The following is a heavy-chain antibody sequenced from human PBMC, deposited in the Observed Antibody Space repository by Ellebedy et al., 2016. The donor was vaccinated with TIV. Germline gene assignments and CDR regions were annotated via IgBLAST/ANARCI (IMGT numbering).Heavy chain of an antibody. J-gene: IGHJ6*02. D-gene: IGHD1-7*01. CDR3: VKGTFNRKLLSLYGFDV. V-gene: IGHV3-23*01. CDR1: GFTFNSYV. Sequence: PGGSLRLSCAASGFTFNSYVMSWVRQAPGKGLEWVSLISSGGTTFYADSIKGRFTVSRDNSRNTLNLQMNSLRAEDTAIYYCVKGTFNRKLLSLYGFDVWGQGTTVTVSS. CDR2: ISSGGTT.